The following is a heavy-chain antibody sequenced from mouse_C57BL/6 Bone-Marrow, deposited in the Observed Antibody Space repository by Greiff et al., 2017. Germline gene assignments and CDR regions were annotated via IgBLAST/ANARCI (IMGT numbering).Heavy chain of an antibody. Sequence: QVQLQQSGPELVKPGASVKFSCKASGYAFSSSWMNWVKQRPGKGLEWIGRIYPGDGDTNYNGKFKGKATLTADKSSSTAYMQLSSLTSEDSAVYFCASAYYSNYGFAYWGQGTLVTVSA. J-gene: IGHJ3*01. V-gene: IGHV1-82*01. D-gene: IGHD2-5*01. CDR3: ASAYYSNYGFAY. CDR1: GYAFSSSW. CDR2: IYPGDGDT.